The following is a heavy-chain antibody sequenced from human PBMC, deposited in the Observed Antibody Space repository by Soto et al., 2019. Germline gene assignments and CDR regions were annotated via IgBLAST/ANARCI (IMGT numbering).Heavy chain of an antibody. V-gene: IGHV1-2*04. CDR1: GYTFTGYY. CDR2: INPNSGGT. Sequence: ASVKVSCKASGYTFTGYYMHWVRQAPGQGLEWMGWINPNSGGTNYAQKFQGWVTMTRDTSISTAYMELSRLRSDDTAVYYCARSENVLRYFDWLLSPDYYYYGMDVWGQGTTVTVSS. D-gene: IGHD3-9*01. CDR3: ARSENVLRYFDWLLSPDYYYYGMDV. J-gene: IGHJ6*02.